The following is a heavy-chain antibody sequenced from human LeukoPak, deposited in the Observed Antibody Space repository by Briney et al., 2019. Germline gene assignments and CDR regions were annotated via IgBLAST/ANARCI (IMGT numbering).Heavy chain of an antibody. Sequence: SETLSLTCTVSGGSISSSSYYWGWIRQPPGKGLEWIGSIYYSGSTYYNPSLKSRVTISVDTSKNQFSLKLSSVTAADTAVYYCARSRPSDDLLLWFGELPYYFDYWGQGTLVTVSS. J-gene: IGHJ4*02. V-gene: IGHV4-39*07. CDR2: IYYSGST. CDR1: GGSISSSSYY. CDR3: ARSRPSDDLLLWFGELPYYFDY. D-gene: IGHD3-10*01.